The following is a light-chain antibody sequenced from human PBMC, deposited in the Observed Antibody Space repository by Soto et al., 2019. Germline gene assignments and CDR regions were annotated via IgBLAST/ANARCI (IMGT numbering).Light chain of an antibody. CDR3: SSFVHKNNLI. V-gene: IGLV1-47*01. CDR2: RND. J-gene: IGLJ2*01. CDR1: SSNIGTKF. Sequence: QSVLTQPPSASGTPGQRVTISCSGSSSNIGTKFVFWYQRLPGSAPKLLIQRNDQRPSGVPDRFSGSKSGNTASLTISGLRAEDEADYYCSSFVHKNNLIFGGGTKVTVL.